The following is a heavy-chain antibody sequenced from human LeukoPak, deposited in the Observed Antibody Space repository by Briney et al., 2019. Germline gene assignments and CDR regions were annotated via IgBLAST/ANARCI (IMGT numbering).Heavy chain of an antibody. CDR1: GFTFTSSA. J-gene: IGHJ5*02. V-gene: IGHV1-58*01. CDR2: IVVGSGNT. Sequence: EASVKVSCKASGFTFTSSAVQWVRQARGQRLEWIGWIVVGSGNTNYAQKFQERVTITRDMSTSTAYMELSSLRSEDTAVYYCAAGFGYDILTGYSPSWGQGTLVTASS. CDR3: AAGFGYDILTGYSPS. D-gene: IGHD3-9*01.